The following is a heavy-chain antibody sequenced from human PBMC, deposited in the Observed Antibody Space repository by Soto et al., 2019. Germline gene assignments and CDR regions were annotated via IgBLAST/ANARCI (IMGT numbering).Heavy chain of an antibody. CDR2: ISYSGTT. J-gene: IGHJ5*02. CDR1: GGSVSSNGCS. D-gene: IGHD5-18*01. Sequence: SETLSLTCTVSGGSVSSNGCSWSWIRQPPGEGLEWIGFISYSGTTSYSPSLKSRVAISLDTFKNQFSLSLSSVTAADTAVYYCARGRGYSYGLDPWGQGTLVTVSS. CDR3: ARGRGYSYGLDP. V-gene: IGHV4-30-4*01.